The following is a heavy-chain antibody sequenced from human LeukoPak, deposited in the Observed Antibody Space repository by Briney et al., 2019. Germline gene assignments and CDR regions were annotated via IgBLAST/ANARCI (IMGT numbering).Heavy chain of an antibody. CDR2: IYSGGDT. J-gene: IGHJ3*01. V-gene: IGHV3-53*05. CDR1: GFTVSNNY. Sequence: GGSLRLSCAASGFTVSNNYMNWVRQAPGKGLEWVSLIYSGGDTYYADSVKGRFTISRDNSKNTLYLQMNSLRTDDTAMYYCARAGWCSGGSCYPGAFDFWGQGTMVTVS. D-gene: IGHD2-15*01. CDR3: ARAGWCSGGSCYPGAFDF.